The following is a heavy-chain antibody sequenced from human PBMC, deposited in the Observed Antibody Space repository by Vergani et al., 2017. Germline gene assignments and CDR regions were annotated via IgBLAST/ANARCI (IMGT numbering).Heavy chain of an antibody. CDR1: GFIFSSYC. CDR3: AKSASYYDSSGYYYFDY. D-gene: IGHD3-22*01. V-gene: IGHV3-30*18. CDR2: ISYDGSYK. Sequence: QVQLVESGGGVVQPGRSLRLSCAASGFIFSSYCIHWVLQAPGKGLEWVAVISYDGSYKYYADSVKGRFTISRDNPKNTLYLQMNSLRAEDTAVYYCAKSASYYDSSGYYYFDYWGQGTLVTVSS. J-gene: IGHJ4*02.